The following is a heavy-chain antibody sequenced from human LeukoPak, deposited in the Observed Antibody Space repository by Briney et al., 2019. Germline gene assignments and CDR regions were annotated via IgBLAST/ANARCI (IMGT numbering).Heavy chain of an antibody. CDR3: ARVKGSYDTLRYYYYYYMDV. CDR1: GYTFIGYY. D-gene: IGHD3-9*01. V-gene: IGHV1-2*02. Sequence: ASVKVSCKASGYTFIGYYLHWVRQAPGQGLEWMGWINPSGGTNYAQKFQGRVTMTRDTSVSTAYMELSRLRSDDTAVYYCARVKGSYDTLRYYYYYYMDVWGKGTTVTVSS. J-gene: IGHJ6*03. CDR2: INPSGGT.